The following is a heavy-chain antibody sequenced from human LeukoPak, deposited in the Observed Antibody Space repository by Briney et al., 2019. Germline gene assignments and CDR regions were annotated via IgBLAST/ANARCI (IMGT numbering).Heavy chain of an antibody. CDR2: IYYSGST. J-gene: IGHJ4*02. CDR3: ARGRYYFDY. V-gene: IGHV4-39*07. Sequence: SETLSLTCTVSGGSISSSSYYWGWIRQPPGKGLEWIGSIYYSGSTYYNPSLKSRVTISVDTSKNQFSLKLSSVTAADTAVYYCARGRYYFDYCGQGTLVTVSS. CDR1: GGSISSSSYY.